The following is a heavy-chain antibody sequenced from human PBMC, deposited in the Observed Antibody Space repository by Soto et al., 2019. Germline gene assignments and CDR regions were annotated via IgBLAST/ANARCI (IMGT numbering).Heavy chain of an antibody. CDR3: AKDSPLDSSSSGLNWFDP. J-gene: IGHJ5*02. D-gene: IGHD6-13*01. CDR1: GFTFRTYP. V-gene: IGHV3-23*01. Sequence: GGSRKPSFAASGFTFRTYPMSWFRKAQGKGLNGVQAISVSGGRKYYADSVKGRFTISRDNSKNTLYLQMNSLRAEDTAVFYCAKDSPLDSSSSGLNWFDPWGQGTLVTVSS. CDR2: ISVSGGRK.